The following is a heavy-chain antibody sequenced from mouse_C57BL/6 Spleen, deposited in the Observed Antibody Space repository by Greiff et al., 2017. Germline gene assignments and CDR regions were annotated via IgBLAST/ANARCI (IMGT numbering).Heavy chain of an antibody. Sequence: EVKLMESGGGLVKPGGSLKLSCAASGFTFSDYGMHWVRQAPEKGLEWVAYISSGSSTIYYADTVKGRFTISRDNAKNTLFLQMTSLRSEDTAMYYCLGYYGAYWGQGTLVTVSA. D-gene: IGHD2-3*01. CDR3: LGYYGAY. CDR1: GFTFSDYG. J-gene: IGHJ3*01. V-gene: IGHV5-17*01. CDR2: ISSGSSTI.